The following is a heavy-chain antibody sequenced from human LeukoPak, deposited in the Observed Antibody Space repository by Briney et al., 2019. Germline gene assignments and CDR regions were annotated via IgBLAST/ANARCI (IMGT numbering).Heavy chain of an antibody. V-gene: IGHV4-38-2*02. CDR3: ASPRDTAVVVAATAGYFDL. CDR1: GYSISSGYY. D-gene: IGHD2-15*01. J-gene: IGHJ2*01. Sequence: PSETLSLTCTVSGYSISSGYYWGWIRPPPGKRLEWIGSIYPSGSTFYNPSLKSRVTISVDTSKNQFSLKLNSVTAADTAVYYCASPRDTAVVVAATAGYFDLWGRGTQVTVSS. CDR2: IYPSGST.